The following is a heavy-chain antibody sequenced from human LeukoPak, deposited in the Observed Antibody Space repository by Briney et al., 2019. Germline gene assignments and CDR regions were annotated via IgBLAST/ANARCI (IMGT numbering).Heavy chain of an antibody. CDR2: IYTSGST. CDR3: ARAIRCSSTSCYTRRSTPPPYYHYMDV. Sequence: SETLSLTCTVSGGSISSYYWSWIRQPAGKGLEWIGRIYTSGSTNYNPSLKSRVTMSVDTSKNQFSLKLSSVTAADTAVYYCARAIRCSSTSCYTRRSTPPPYYHYMDVWGKGTTVTVSS. J-gene: IGHJ6*03. CDR1: GGSISSYY. V-gene: IGHV4-4*07. D-gene: IGHD2-2*02.